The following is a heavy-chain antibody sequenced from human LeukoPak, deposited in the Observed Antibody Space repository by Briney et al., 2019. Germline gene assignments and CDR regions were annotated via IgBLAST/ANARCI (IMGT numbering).Heavy chain of an antibody. Sequence: SETLSLTCSVSGGSISNYYWSWIRQPAGKRLEWIGRIAASGSTNYNPSLKSRVTMSVDTSNNHLSLKVASVTAADTAVYYCARSVADTANFEYWGQGTLVTVSS. J-gene: IGHJ4*02. CDR2: IAASGST. CDR3: ARSVADTANFEY. CDR1: GGSISNYY. D-gene: IGHD6-19*01. V-gene: IGHV4-4*07.